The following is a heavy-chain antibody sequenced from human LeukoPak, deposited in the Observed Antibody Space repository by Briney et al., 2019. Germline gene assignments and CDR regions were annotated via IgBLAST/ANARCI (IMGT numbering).Heavy chain of an antibody. Sequence: GGSLRLSWAATGFTFSSYWMSWVRQAPGKGLEWVANIKQDGSEKYYVDSVKGRFTISRDNAKNSLYLQMHGLSAHGPAVFCCARGLVGYWGQGTLVTVSS. CDR1: GFTFSSYW. CDR3: ARGLVGY. V-gene: IGHV3-7*01. D-gene: IGHD3-16*01. CDR2: IKQDGSEK. J-gene: IGHJ4*02.